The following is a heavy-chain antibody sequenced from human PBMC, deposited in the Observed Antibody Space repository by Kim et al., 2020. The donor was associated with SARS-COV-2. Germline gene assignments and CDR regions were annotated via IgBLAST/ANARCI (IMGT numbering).Heavy chain of an antibody. CDR3: TRTRKPAGSPHFFDY. V-gene: IGHV7-4-1*02. Sequence: ASVKVSCKASGYTFAPYGINWVRQAPGQGLEWMGSISTNTGHPTYAQGFTGRFVFSLDTSVSTAYLQITSLNTEDTAVYYCTRTRKPAGSPHFFDYWGQGTLVTVSS. CDR1: GYTFAPYG. CDR2: ISTNTGHP. J-gene: IGHJ4*02.